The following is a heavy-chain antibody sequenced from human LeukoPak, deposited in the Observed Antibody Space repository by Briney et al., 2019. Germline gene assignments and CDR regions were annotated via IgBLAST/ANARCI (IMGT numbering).Heavy chain of an antibody. V-gene: IGHV3-53*01. J-gene: IGHJ4*02. CDR1: GFTVSSNY. D-gene: IGHD4-23*01. CDR3: ARGVVTYFVFDY. CDR2: IYSGGST. Sequence: GGSLRLSCAASGFTVSSNYMSWVRQAPGKGLEGVSVIYSGGSTYYADSVKGRFTISRDNSKNTLYLQMNSLRAEDTAVYYCARGVVTYFVFDYWGQGTLVTVSS.